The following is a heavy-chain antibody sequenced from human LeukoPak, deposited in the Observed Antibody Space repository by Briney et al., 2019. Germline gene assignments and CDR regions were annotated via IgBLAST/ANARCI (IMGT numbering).Heavy chain of an antibody. J-gene: IGHJ4*02. Sequence: ASETLSLTCAVYGGSFSGYYWSWIRQPPGKGLEWIGEINHSGSTNYNPSLKSRVTISVDTSKNQFSLKLSSVTAADTAVYYCARDIPTAAVDYWGQGTLVTVSS. CDR2: INHSGST. CDR1: GGSFSGYY. V-gene: IGHV4-34*01. CDR3: ARDIPTAAVDY. D-gene: IGHD6-13*01.